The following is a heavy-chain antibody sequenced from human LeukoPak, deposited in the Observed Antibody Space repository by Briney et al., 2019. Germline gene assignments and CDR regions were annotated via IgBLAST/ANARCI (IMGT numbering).Heavy chain of an antibody. CDR1: GGSISSGGYY. Sequence: PSQTLSLTCTVSGGSISSGGYYWSWIRQHPGKGLEWIGYIYYSGSTYYNPSLKSRVTISLDTSKNHFSLKLSSVTAADTAVYYCARGNVIVVVPATWFDPWGQGTLVTVSS. J-gene: IGHJ5*02. V-gene: IGHV4-31*03. D-gene: IGHD2-2*01. CDR3: ARGNVIVVVPATWFDP. CDR2: IYYSGST.